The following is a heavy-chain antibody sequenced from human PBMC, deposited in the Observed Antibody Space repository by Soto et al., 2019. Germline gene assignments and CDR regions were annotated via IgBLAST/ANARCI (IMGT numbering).Heavy chain of an antibody. CDR2: INAGNGNT. CDR3: ARAPGWNYDY. D-gene: IGHD1-7*01. J-gene: IGHJ4*02. CDR1: GYTFTSYA. Sequence: QVQLVQSGAEEKKPGASVKVSCKASGYTFTSYAMHWVRQAPGQRLEGMGWINAGNGNTKYSQKFQGRVTITSDTSASTAYMELSTLRSEDTAVDYCARAPGWNYDYWGQGTLVTVSS. V-gene: IGHV1-3*05.